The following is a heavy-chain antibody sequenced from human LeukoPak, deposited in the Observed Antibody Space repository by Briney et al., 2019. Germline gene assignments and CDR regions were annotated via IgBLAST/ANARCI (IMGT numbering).Heavy chain of an antibody. CDR3: ARRAYGAWSFDL. CDR1: GGSISLYY. J-gene: IGHJ2*01. V-gene: IGHV4-59*01. D-gene: IGHD4/OR15-4a*01. Sequence: SETLSLTCTVSGGSISLYYWSWIRQPPGKGLEWIGYIYYSGSTNYNPSLKSRVTTSVDTSKNQFSLKLSSVTAADTAIYYCARRAYGAWSFDLWGRGTLVTVSS. CDR2: IYYSGST.